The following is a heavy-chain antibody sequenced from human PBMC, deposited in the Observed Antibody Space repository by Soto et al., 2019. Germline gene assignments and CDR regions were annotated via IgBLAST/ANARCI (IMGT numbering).Heavy chain of an antibody. Sequence: LRLSCAASGLTFSKAWMNWVRQAPGKGLEWVGRIKSKADGGTIEYAAPVRGRFTISRDDSENTLYLQMDSLKTEDTAVYYCTPHQYDSSPYPWAHFDYWGQGALVTVSS. D-gene: IGHD3-22*01. J-gene: IGHJ4*02. CDR3: TPHQYDSSPYPWAHFDY. CDR1: GLTFSKAW. CDR2: IKSKADGGTI. V-gene: IGHV3-15*01.